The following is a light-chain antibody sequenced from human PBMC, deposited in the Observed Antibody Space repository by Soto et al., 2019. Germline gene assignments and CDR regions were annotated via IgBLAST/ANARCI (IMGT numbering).Light chain of an antibody. CDR2: APT. J-gene: IGKJ1*01. CDR1: QDIGNA. V-gene: IGKV1-6*01. Sequence: AIQMTQSPSSLSASVGDRVTITCRASQDIGNALGWVQQTPGKAPKLLISAPTTLQNGVPSRFSGSATGTDVTLSITSLQPEDLATYHCLQDFNYIWTFGRGTRVE. CDR3: LQDFNYIWT.